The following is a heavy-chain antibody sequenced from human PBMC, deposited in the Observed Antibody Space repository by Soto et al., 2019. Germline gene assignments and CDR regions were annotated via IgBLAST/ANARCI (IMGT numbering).Heavy chain of an antibody. CDR3: ARLEGVATFSYYGAH. CDR2: IYYRWNT. J-gene: IGHJ4*02. CDR1: GDSINSDNYY. Sequence: QLQLQESGPGLVKPSETLSLTCSVSGDSINSDNYYWGWLRQPPGKGLEWIGSIYYRWNTYYNSTLKTRVTMSLDKSKSQFCLTLNSVRAADSAVYFWARLEGVATFSYYGAHWGQGTRVTVPS. V-gene: IGHV4-39*01. D-gene: IGHD4-17*01.